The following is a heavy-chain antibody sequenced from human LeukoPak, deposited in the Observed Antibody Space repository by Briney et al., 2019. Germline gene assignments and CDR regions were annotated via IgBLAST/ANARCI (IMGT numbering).Heavy chain of an antibody. CDR2: INHSGST. CDR1: GGSFSGYY. CDR3: ARGGRYSYGMDV. V-gene: IGHV4-34*01. J-gene: IGHJ6*02. Sequence: SETPSLTCAVYGGSFSGYYWSWIRQPPGKGLEWIGEINHSGSTNYNPSLKSRVTISVDTSKNQFSLKLSSVTAADTAVYYCARGGRYSYGMDVWGQGTTVTVSS. D-gene: IGHD3-9*01.